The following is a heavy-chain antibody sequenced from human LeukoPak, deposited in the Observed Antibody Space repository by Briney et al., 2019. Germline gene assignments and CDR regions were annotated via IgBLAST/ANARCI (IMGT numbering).Heavy chain of an antibody. V-gene: IGHV1-2*02. CDR1: VYTFTGYY. Sequence: ASVKVSCKASVYTFTGYYMHWVRQAPGQGLEWMGWINPNSGGTNYAQKFQGRVTMTRDTSISTAYMELSRLRSDDTAVYYCARVRIWSGYLYFDYWGQGTLVTVSS. CDR2: INPNSGGT. CDR3: ARVRIWSGYLYFDY. J-gene: IGHJ4*02. D-gene: IGHD3-3*01.